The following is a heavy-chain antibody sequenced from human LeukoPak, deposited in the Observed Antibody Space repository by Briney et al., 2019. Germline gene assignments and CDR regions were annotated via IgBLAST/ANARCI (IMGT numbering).Heavy chain of an antibody. Sequence: GGSLRLSCAASGFTLSSYEMNWVRQAPGKGLEWVSYISSSSGSTIYYADSVKGRFTISRYNAKNSLYLQMNSLRAEDTAVYYCASGVTIFGVVRFDYWGRGTPVTVSS. CDR2: ISSSSGSTI. CDR3: ASGVTIFGVVRFDY. V-gene: IGHV3-48*03. CDR1: GFTLSSYE. D-gene: IGHD3-3*01. J-gene: IGHJ4*02.